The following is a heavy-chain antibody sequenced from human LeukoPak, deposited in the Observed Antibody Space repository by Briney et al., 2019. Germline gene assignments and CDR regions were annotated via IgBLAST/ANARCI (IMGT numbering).Heavy chain of an antibody. CDR2: IYYSGST. J-gene: IGHJ5*02. V-gene: IGHV4-30-4*01. CDR1: GGSISSGDYY. Sequence: SETLSLTCTVSGGSISSGDYYWSWIRQPPGKGLEWIGYIYYSGSTYYNPSLKSRVTISVDTSKNQFSLKLSSVTAADTAVYYCARGGTIFGVPFKGTEGWIRDWFDPWGQGTLVTVSS. D-gene: IGHD3-3*01. CDR3: ARGGTIFGVPFKGTEGWIRDWFDP.